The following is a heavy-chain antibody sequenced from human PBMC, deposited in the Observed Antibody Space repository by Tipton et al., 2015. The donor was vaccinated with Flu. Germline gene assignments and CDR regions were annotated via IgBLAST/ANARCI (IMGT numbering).Heavy chain of an antibody. J-gene: IGHJ4*02. D-gene: IGHD6-13*01. CDR1: GGSVSSGGYY. V-gene: IGHV4-31*01. CDR3: ARGVAAAGTSYYFDY. CDR2: IYYSGST. Sequence: TLSLTCTVSGGSVSSGGYYWSWIRQHPGKGLEWIGYIYYSGSTYYNPSLKSLVTISVDTSKNQFSLKLSSVTAADTAVYYCARGVAAAGTSYYFDYWGQGTLVTVSS.